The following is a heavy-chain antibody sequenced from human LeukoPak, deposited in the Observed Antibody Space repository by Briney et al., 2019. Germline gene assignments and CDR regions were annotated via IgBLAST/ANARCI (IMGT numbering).Heavy chain of an antibody. V-gene: IGHV4-59*02. J-gene: IGHJ4*02. CDR2: IYYSGST. CDR1: GGSVSSYY. D-gene: IGHD1-1*01. Sequence: PSETLSLTCTVSGGSVSSYYWSWIRQPPGKGLEWIGYIYYSGSTNYSPSLKSRLTISVDTSKSQFSLKLSSVSAADTAVYYCARSNWAEFDYWGQGTLVTVSS. CDR3: ARSNWAEFDY.